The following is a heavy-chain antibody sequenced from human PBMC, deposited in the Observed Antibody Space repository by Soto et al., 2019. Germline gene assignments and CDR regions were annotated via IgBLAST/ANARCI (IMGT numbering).Heavy chain of an antibody. V-gene: IGHV4-61*01. D-gene: IGHD3-10*01. CDR3: ASALAYYYGSGSYYFDY. CDR2: IYYSGST. CDR1: GGSVSSGSYY. Sequence: SETLSLNCTVSGGSVSSGSYYWSWTRQPPGKGLEWIGYIYYSGSTNYNPSLNSRVTISVDTSKNQFSLKLSSVTAADTAVYSCASALAYYYGSGSYYFDYWGQGTLVTVSS. J-gene: IGHJ4*02.